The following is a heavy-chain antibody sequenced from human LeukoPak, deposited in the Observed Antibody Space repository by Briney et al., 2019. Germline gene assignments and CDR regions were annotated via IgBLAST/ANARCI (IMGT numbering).Heavy chain of an antibody. CDR1: GASITSSSYF. CDR3: ARQYYYDSHTFDY. J-gene: IGHJ4*02. V-gene: IGHV4-39*01. D-gene: IGHD3-22*01. Sequence: SETLSLTCTVSGASITSSSYFWGWIRQPPGKGLEWIGSIYYSGSTYYNPSLKSRVTISVDTSKNQFSLKLSSVTAADTAVYYCARQYYYDSHTFDYWGQGTLVTVSS. CDR2: IYYSGST.